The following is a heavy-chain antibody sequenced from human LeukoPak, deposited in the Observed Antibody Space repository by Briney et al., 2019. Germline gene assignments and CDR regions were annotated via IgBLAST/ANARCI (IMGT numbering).Heavy chain of an antibody. CDR3: ARGPVMTWFDP. J-gene: IGHJ5*02. CDR2: INHSGST. V-gene: IGHV4-34*01. Sequence: PSETLSLTCAVYGXSFSGYYWNWIRQPPGKGLEWIVEINHSGSTNYNPSHKSRVTISVDTSKTQFSLKLSSVTAADTAVYYCARGPVMTWFDPWGQGTLVTVSS. CDR1: GXSFSGYY.